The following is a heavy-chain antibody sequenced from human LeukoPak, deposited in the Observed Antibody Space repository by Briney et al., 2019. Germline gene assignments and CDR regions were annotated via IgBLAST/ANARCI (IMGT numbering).Heavy chain of an antibody. CDR1: GGSISSGSYY. Sequence: SQTLSLTCTVSGGSISSGSYYWSWIRQPAGKGLEWIGRIYTSGSTNYNPSLKSRVTMSVHTSKNQFSLKLSSVTAADTVVYYCARAPRLAVAGTHFDYWGQGTLVTVSS. J-gene: IGHJ4*02. CDR2: IYTSGST. V-gene: IGHV4-61*02. D-gene: IGHD6-19*01. CDR3: ARAPRLAVAGTHFDY.